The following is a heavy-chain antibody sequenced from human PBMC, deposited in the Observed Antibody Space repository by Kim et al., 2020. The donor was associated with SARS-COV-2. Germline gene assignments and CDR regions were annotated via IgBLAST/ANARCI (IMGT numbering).Heavy chain of an antibody. CDR1: GFTFSSYS. D-gene: IGHD3-3*01. V-gene: IGHV3-21*01. J-gene: IGHJ4*02. CDR3: AREVTEWYPFFDY. CDR2: ISSSSSYI. Sequence: GGSLRLSCAASGFTFSSYSMNWVRQAPGKGLEWVSSISSSSSYIYYADSVKGRFTISRDNAKNSLYLQMNSLRAEDTAVYYCAREVTEWYPFFDYWGQGTLVTVSS.